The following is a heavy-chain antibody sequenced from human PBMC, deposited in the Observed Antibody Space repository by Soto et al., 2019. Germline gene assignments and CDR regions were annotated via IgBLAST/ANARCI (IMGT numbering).Heavy chain of an antibody. V-gene: IGHV4-31*03. CDR3: ARDYTYGSNFFDW. Sequence: QVQLQESGPGLVKPSQTLSLTCTVSGGSISSYAYYWSWIRQHPGKGLEWLGYISHSGSNYYNPHIKSRVIISVDTSKNQFSLSLTSVTAADTAVYYCARDYTYGSNFFDWWGQGALVTVSS. CDR1: GGSISSYAYY. D-gene: IGHD5-18*01. J-gene: IGHJ4*02. CDR2: ISHSGSN.